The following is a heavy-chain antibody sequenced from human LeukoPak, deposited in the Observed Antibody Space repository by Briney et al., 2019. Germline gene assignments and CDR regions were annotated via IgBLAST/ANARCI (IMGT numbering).Heavy chain of an antibody. J-gene: IGHJ4*02. CDR1: GFSFSSYT. V-gene: IGHV3-23*01. D-gene: IGHD1-26*01. CDR2: ISGSGSST. Sequence: GGSLRLSCAASGFSFSSYTMIRVRQPPGKGLEWVSRISGSGSSTYYADPVEGRFTISRDNSKNTLYLQMNNLRAEDTAMYYCAKGTYSGNSYHFDYWGQGTLVTVSS. CDR3: AKGTYSGNSYHFDY.